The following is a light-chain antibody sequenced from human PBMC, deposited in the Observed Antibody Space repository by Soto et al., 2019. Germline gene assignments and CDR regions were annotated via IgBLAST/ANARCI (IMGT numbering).Light chain of an antibody. CDR2: EVT. CDR1: SSDVGGYNY. CDR3: NSYTTTSSWV. Sequence: QSALTQPASVSGSPGQSITISCTGTSSDVGGYNYVSWYQQHPGKAPKLIIYEVTNRPSGFSNRFSGSKSGNTASLTISGLQAEDEADYYRNSYTTTSSWVFGGGTKLTVL. J-gene: IGLJ3*02. V-gene: IGLV2-14*01.